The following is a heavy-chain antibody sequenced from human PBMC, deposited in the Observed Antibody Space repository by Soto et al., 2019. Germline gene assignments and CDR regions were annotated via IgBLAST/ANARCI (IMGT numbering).Heavy chain of an antibody. D-gene: IGHD6-25*01. J-gene: IGHJ4*02. CDR1: GYTFTNYG. Sequence: ASVKVSCKASGYTFTNYGITWVRQAPGQGLEWMGWISHWGKTDYAQKFQGRVTMTTDSSASTAFMELRSLRSDDTAVYYCARRKERSGPHYFDYWGQGSQVTVSS. CDR3: ARRKERSGPHYFDY. V-gene: IGHV1-18*01. CDR2: ISHWGKT.